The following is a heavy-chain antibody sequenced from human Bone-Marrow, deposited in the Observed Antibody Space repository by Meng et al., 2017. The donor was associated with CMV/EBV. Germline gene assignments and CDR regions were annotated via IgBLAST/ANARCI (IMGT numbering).Heavy chain of an antibody. CDR3: ARVIAARPRYFDL. J-gene: IGHJ2*01. CDR2: ISSSSSYI. D-gene: IGHD6-6*01. V-gene: IGHV3-21*01. Sequence: GESLKISCAASGFTFSSYSMNWVRQAPGKGLEWVSSISSSSSYIFYADSVKGRFTISRDNAKNSLYLQMNSLRAEDTAVYYCARVIAARPRYFDLWGHGTLVTVSS. CDR1: GFTFSSYS.